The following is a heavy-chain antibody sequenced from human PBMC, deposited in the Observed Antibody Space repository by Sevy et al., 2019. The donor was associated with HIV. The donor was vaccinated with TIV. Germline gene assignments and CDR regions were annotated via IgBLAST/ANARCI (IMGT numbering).Heavy chain of an antibody. CDR1: GFTLSNYA. CDR2: QSASGGST. D-gene: IGHD3-22*01. Sequence: GGSLRLSCVASGFTLSNYAMSWVRRAPEKGLEWVSNQSASGGSTDYAESVKGRVTISRDNSKNTLDLEMNSLRGEDTAVYYCAKGSRKYYYDSSGYYGDWGQGTLVTVSS. CDR3: AKGSRKYYYDSSGYYGD. J-gene: IGHJ4*01. V-gene: IGHV3-23*01.